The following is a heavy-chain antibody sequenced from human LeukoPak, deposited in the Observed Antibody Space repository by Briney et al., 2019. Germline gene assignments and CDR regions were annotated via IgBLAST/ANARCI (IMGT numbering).Heavy chain of an antibody. CDR2: INPNSGGT. CDR1: GYTFTGYY. J-gene: IGHJ5*02. CDR3: AREGEVVVVAATEQNWFDP. V-gene: IGHV1-2*02. Sequence: ASVKVSCKASGYTFTGYYMHWVRQAPGQGLEWMGWINPNSGGTNYAQKFQGRVTMTRDTSISTAYMELRRLRSDDTAVYYCAREGEVVVVAATEQNWFDPWGQGTLVTVSS. D-gene: IGHD2-15*01.